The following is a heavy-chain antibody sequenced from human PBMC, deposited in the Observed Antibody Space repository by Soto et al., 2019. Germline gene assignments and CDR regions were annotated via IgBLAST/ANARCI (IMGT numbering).Heavy chain of an antibody. CDR3: ASSGIVGREVNTWFDP. CDR1: AGSSTTSY. CDR2: ISYRGST. D-gene: IGHD3-22*01. V-gene: IGHV4-59*01. Sequence: SSETLSLTGTVSAGSSTTSYWSWIRQPLGKALEWIGYISYRGSTNYNPSLKSRLTISIDTSKSQISLKLTSMTTADTAVYYCASSGIVGREVNTWFDPWGQGTLVTVSS. J-gene: IGHJ5*02.